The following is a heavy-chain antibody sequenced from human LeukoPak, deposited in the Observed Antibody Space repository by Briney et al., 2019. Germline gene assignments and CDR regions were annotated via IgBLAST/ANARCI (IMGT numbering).Heavy chain of an antibody. J-gene: IGHJ1*01. CDR1: GGSISSNSYY. D-gene: IGHD3-10*01. Sequence: PSETLSLTCTVSGGSISSNSYYWGWIRQPPGKGLEWIGSIYYSGSTYYNPSLKSRVTISVDTSKNQFSLKLSSVTAADTAVYYCARSYRSSPEYFQHWGQGTLVTVSS. V-gene: IGHV4-39*07. CDR2: IYYSGST. CDR3: ARSYRSSPEYFQH.